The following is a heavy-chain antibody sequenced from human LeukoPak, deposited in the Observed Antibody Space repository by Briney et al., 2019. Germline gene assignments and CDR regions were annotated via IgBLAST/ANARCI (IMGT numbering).Heavy chain of an antibody. CDR1: GGTFSSYA. CDR2: IIPIFGTA. Sequence: SVKVSCKASGGTFSSYAISWVRQAPGQGLEWMGGIIPIFGTANYAQKFQGRVTITTDESTSTAYMELSSLRSEDTAVYYCAREGVTTIFGVVTSLNWFDPWGQGTLVTVSS. D-gene: IGHD3-3*01. J-gene: IGHJ5*02. V-gene: IGHV1-69*05. CDR3: AREGVTTIFGVVTSLNWFDP.